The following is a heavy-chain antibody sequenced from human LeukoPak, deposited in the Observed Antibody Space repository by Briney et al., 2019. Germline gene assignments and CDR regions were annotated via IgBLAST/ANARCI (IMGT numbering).Heavy chain of an antibody. CDR3: ARDRIWNDAGHDPFDI. CDR1: GASISSYY. D-gene: IGHD1-1*01. Sequence: SETLSLTCTVSGASISSYYWSWIRQPAGKELEWIGRIYTSANTNYSPSFKSRATISIDRSKNQFSLNLPSVTAADTAVYYCARDRIWNDAGHDPFDIWGQGTMVTVSS. V-gene: IGHV4-4*07. J-gene: IGHJ3*02. CDR2: IYTSANT.